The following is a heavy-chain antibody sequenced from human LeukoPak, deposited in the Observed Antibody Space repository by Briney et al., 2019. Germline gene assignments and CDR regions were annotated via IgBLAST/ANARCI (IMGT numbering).Heavy chain of an antibody. CDR2: ISGSGGST. CDR3: ARDRDYYKSGSHASTLDY. V-gene: IGHV3-23*01. CDR1: GFTFSSYA. J-gene: IGHJ4*02. D-gene: IGHD3-10*01. Sequence: GGSLRLSCAASGFTFSSYAMSWVRQAPGKGLEWVSAISGSGGSTYYADSVKGRFTISRDNSKNTLYLQTNSLRAEDTAVYYCARDRDYYKSGSHASTLDYWGQGSLVTVSS.